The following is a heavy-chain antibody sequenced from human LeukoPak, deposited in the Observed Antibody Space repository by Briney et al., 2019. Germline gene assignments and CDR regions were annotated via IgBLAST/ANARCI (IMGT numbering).Heavy chain of an antibody. V-gene: IGHV4-61*08. CDR2: IYYSGST. J-gene: IGHJ3*01. Sequence: PSETLSLTCSVSGDSITSGDSYWNWIRQPPGKGLEWIGYIYYSGSTDYNPSLKSRVTMSVDTSKNQFSLKLNSVTAADTAVYYCARGGARGSSAFDVWGQGTMVIVSA. D-gene: IGHD3-10*01. CDR3: ARGGARGSSAFDV. CDR1: GDSITSGDSY.